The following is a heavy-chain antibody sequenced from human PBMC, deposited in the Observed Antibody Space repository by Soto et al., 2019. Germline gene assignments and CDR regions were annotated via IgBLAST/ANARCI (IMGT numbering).Heavy chain of an antibody. CDR1: GYTFTGYY. Sequence: QVQLVQSGAEVKKPGASVKVSCKASGYTFTGYYMHWVRQAPGQGLEWMGWINPNSGGTNYAQKFQGWVTMTRGTSISTAYMELSRLRSDDTAVYYCARDLMGAAVGYGMDVWGQGTTVTVSS. V-gene: IGHV1-2*04. D-gene: IGHD2-8*01. CDR2: INPNSGGT. J-gene: IGHJ6*02. CDR3: ARDLMGAAVGYGMDV.